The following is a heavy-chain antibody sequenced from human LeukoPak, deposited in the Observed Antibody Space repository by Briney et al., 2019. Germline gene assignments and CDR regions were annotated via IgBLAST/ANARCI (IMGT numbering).Heavy chain of an antibody. D-gene: IGHD3-22*01. CDR2: IWYDGSNK. J-gene: IGHJ4*02. V-gene: IGHV3-33*01. Sequence: GGSLRLSCAASGFTFSSYGMHWVRQAPGKGLEWVAVIWYDGSNKYYVDSVKGRFTISRDNSKNTLYLQMNSLRAEDTAVYYCASGHYYDSSGYYLGYWGQGTLVTVSS. CDR1: GFTFSSYG. CDR3: ASGHYYDSSGYYLGY.